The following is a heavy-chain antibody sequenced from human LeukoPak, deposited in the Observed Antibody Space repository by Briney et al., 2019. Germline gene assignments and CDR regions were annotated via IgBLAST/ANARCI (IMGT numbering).Heavy chain of an antibody. D-gene: IGHD3-22*01. CDR1: GFTFSSYA. J-gene: IGHJ3*02. CDR3: AKDHNYYDSSGLDAFDI. CDR2: ISGSGGST. Sequence: GGSLRLSCAASGFTFSSYAMSWVRQAPGKGLEWVSAISGSGGSTYYADSVKGRFTISRDNSKNTLYLQMNSLRAEDTAVYYCAKDHNYYDSSGLDAFDIWGQGTMVTVSS. V-gene: IGHV3-23*01.